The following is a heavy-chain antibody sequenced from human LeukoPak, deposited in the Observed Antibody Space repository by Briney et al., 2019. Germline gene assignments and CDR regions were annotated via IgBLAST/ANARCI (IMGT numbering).Heavy chain of an antibody. Sequence: SETLSLTCAVSGYSISSGSYWGWIRQPPGEGLEWIGSGYHTGSTFYNPSLKSRVSISVDTSKNQFSLKLSSVTAADTAVYYCARESTSGLPAVGFDFWGQGTLVTVSS. V-gene: IGHV4-38-2*02. CDR2: GYHTGST. CDR1: GYSISSGSY. J-gene: IGHJ4*02. D-gene: IGHD3-10*01. CDR3: ARESTSGLPAVGFDF.